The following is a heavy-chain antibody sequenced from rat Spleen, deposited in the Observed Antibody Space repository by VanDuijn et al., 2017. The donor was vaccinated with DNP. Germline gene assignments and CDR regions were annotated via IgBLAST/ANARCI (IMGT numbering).Heavy chain of an antibody. Sequence: EVQLVESGGGLVQPGRSLKLSCAASGFTFSDYNMAWVRQAPKKGLEWVATIIYDGSRTYYRDLVKGRFTISRDNAKSTLYLQMNGLKSDDTATYYCARGGNNYATWFAYWGQGTLVTVSS. V-gene: IGHV5S10*01. D-gene: IGHD1-10*01. CDR3: ARGGNNYATWFAY. CDR2: IIYDGSRT. J-gene: IGHJ3*01. CDR1: GFTFSDYN.